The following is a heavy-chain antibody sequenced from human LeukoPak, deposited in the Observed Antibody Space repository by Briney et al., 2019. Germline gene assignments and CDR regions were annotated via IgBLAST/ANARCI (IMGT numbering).Heavy chain of an antibody. J-gene: IGHJ6*03. D-gene: IGHD6-19*01. CDR3: ARLEAVAIRSYYYYMDV. CDR1: GGSISSYY. V-gene: IGHV4-59*12. CDR2: TYYSGST. Sequence: SETLSLTCTVSGGSISSYYWSWIRQPPGKGLEWIGYTYYSGSTNYNPSLKSRVTISVDTSKNQFSLKLSSVTAADTAVYYCARLEAVAIRSYYYYMDVWGKGTTVTISS.